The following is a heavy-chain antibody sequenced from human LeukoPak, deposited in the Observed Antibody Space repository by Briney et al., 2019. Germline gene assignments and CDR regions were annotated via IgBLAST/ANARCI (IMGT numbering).Heavy chain of an antibody. CDR1: GGSISSYY. D-gene: IGHD3-9*01. Sequence: PSETLSLTCTVSGGSISSYYWSWLRQPPGKGLEWIGYIYYSGSTNYNPSLKSRVTISVDTSKNQFSLKLSSVTAADTAVYYCASGHYDILTGYYPGTYYYGMDVWGQGTTVTVSS. CDR2: IYYSGST. J-gene: IGHJ6*02. CDR3: ASGHYDILTGYYPGTYYYGMDV. V-gene: IGHV4-59*08.